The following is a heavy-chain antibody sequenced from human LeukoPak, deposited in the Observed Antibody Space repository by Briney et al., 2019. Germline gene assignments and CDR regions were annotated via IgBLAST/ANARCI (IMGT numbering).Heavy chain of an antibody. D-gene: IGHD5-18*01. CDR1: GFTFSSYS. Sequence: PERSLRLSCAASGFTFSSYSMNWVRQAPGKGLEWVSSITSSSDYVYYADSVKGRFTISRDNAENSLHLQMNSLRADDTAVYYCAREFKSGYGMWAWGQGTLVTVSS. J-gene: IGHJ5*02. CDR3: AREFKSGYGMWA. V-gene: IGHV3-21*01. CDR2: ITSSSDYV.